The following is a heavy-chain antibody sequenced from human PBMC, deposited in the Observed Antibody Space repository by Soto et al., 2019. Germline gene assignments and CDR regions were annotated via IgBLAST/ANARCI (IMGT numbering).Heavy chain of an antibody. V-gene: IGHV1-18*01. CDR2: ISAHNGNT. D-gene: IGHD1-1*01. Sequence: QVHLVQSGAEVKKPGASVKVSCKGSGYGFTTYCITWVRQAPGQGLEWMAWISAHNGNTNYAQKLQGRVTVTRDTSTSTYYMELRRRSDDAAAVYYCARGRYVDYWGQGALVTVSS. J-gene: IGHJ4*02. CDR3: ARGRYVDY. CDR1: GYGFTTYC.